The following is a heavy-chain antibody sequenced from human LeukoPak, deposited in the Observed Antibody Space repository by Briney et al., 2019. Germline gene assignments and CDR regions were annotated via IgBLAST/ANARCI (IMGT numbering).Heavy chain of an antibody. CDR1: GFSFGGYA. J-gene: IGHJ6*02. Sequence: GRSLRLSCAASGFSFGGYALHWVRQVPGKGLEWVSGISWNSGSIGYGDSVKGRFTISRDNAKNSLYLQMNSLRTEDTALYFCVKDIETGWLQSYGMDVWGQGTTVTVSS. CDR2: ISWNSGSI. V-gene: IGHV3-9*01. CDR3: VKDIETGWLQSYGMDV. D-gene: IGHD5-24*01.